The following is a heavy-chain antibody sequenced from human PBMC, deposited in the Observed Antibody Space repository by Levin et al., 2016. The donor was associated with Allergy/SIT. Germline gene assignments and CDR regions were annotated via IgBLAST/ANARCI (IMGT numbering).Heavy chain of an antibody. J-gene: IGHJ6*02. Sequence: ASVKVSCKASGGTFSSYVISWVRQAPGQGLEWMGGIIPIFGTANYAQKFQGRVTITADESTSTAYMELSSLRSEDTAVYYCARDRGNPYIAARLGYYYYYGMDVWGQGTTVTVSS. V-gene: IGHV1-69*13. D-gene: IGHD6-6*01. CDR3: ARDRGNPYIAARLGYYYYYGMDV. CDR1: GGTFSSYV. CDR2: IIPIFGTA.